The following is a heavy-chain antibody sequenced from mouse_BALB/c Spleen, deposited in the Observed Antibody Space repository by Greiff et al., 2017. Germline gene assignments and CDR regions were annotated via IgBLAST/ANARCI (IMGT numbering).Heavy chain of an antibody. CDR3: AREETARSAWFAY. V-gene: IGHV1-39*01. J-gene: IGHJ3*01. Sequence: VQLQQSGPELEKPGASVKISCKASGYSFTGYNMNWVKQSNGKSLEWIGNIDPYYGCTSYNQKFKGKATLTVDKSSSTAYMQLKSLTSEDSAVYYCAREETARSAWFAYWGQGTLVTVSA. D-gene: IGHD3-2*01. CDR2: IDPYYGCT. CDR1: GYSFTGYN.